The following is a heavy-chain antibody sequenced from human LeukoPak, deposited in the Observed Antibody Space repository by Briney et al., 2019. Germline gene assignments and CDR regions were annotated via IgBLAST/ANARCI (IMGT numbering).Heavy chain of an antibody. V-gene: IGHV4-38-2*02. CDR3: ARGPPPDFDC. CDR1: GYSISSGYY. CDR2: IYTTGST. J-gene: IGHJ4*02. Sequence: SETLSLTCTVSGYSISSGYYWGWIRQPPGKGLEWIGRIYTTGSTDYNPSLKSRVTMSVDTSKNQFSLKLSSVTAADTAVYYCARGPPPDFDCWGQGPWSPSPQ.